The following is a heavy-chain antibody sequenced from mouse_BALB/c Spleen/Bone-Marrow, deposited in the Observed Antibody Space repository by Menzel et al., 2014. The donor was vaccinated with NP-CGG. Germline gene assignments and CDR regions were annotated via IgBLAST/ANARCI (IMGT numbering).Heavy chain of an antibody. CDR2: IWAGGST. J-gene: IGHJ1*01. CDR1: GFSLTSYG. V-gene: IGHV2-9*02. CDR3: ARGGIYWYFDV. Sequence: VKLVESGPGLVAPSQSLSITCTVSGFSLTSYGVHWVRQPPGKGLEWLGVIWAGGSTNYNSALMSRLSISKDNSKSQVFLKMNSRQTDDTAMYYCARGGIYWYFDVWGAGTTVTVSS.